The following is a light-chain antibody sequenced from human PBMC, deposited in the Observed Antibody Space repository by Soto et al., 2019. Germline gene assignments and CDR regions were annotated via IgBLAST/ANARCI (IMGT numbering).Light chain of an antibody. CDR2: WAS. V-gene: IGKV4-1*01. J-gene: IGKJ3*01. CDR1: QSVLYTSNNKNY. CDR3: QHYYSSPFT. Sequence: IVMTQSPDSLAVSLGERATINSKSSQSVLYTSNNKNYLAWYQHKPGQPPKLLISWASSRESGVPDRFSGSGSGTDFTLTISSLQAEDVAVYYCQHYYSSPFTFGPGTKVDIK.